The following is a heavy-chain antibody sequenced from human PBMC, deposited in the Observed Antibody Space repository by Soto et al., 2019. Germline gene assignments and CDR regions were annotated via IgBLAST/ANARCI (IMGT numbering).Heavy chain of an antibody. D-gene: IGHD2-8*01. Sequence: IAGRNSGYTVTTFDIGGVRHVPGQRLEWMGRISTYNGNTNYPQSLQGRLTMTTDTSTSTAYMELRSLKSDDTAVYYCARDPYHVLMVNAPNLYGMDVWGQGTTVTVSS. CDR2: ISTYNGNT. J-gene: IGHJ6*02. CDR3: ARDPYHVLMVNAPNLYGMDV. V-gene: IGHV1-18*01. CDR1: GYTVTTFD.